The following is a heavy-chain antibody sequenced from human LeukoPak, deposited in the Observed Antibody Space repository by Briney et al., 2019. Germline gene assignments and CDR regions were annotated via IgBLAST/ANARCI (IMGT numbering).Heavy chain of an antibody. J-gene: IGHJ5*02. Sequence: SETLSLTCAVYGGSFSGYYWSWIRQPPGKGLEWIGEINHSGSTNYNPSLKSRVTISVDTSKNQFSLKLSSVTAADTAVYYCARGRPVTTGELNWFDPWGQGTLVTVSS. CDR2: INHSGST. D-gene: IGHD4-17*01. CDR1: GGSFSGYY. CDR3: ARGRPVTTGELNWFDP. V-gene: IGHV4-34*01.